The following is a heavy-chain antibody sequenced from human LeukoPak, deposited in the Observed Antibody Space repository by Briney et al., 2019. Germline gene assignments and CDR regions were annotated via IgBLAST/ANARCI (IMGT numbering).Heavy chain of an antibody. V-gene: IGHV4-59*01. Sequence: TSEPLSLTCTVSGGSIRGYHWSWTRQPPGRGLEYIGHLYYSGSPYYNPSLKSRVTISVDTSKNQFSLKLSSVTAADTAVYYCARWFCGASCYYMDVWGKGTTVTVSS. CDR3: ARWFCGASCYYMDV. D-gene: IGHD2-2*01. J-gene: IGHJ6*03. CDR1: GGSIRGYH. CDR2: LYYSGSP.